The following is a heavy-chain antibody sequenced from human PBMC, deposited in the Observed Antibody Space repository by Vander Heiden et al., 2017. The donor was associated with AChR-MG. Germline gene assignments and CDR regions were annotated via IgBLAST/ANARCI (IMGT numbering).Heavy chain of an antibody. J-gene: IGHJ3*02. CDR1: GGTFSSYA. Sequence: QLVQSGPVVKNPVSSVTVTCKASGGTFSSYAISWVRQAPGQGLEGMGGIIPISGTANYAQKFQCRVTITADKSTSTAYMELSRLRSEDTAVYYCGRRGVLLWSRGAFDIWGQGTMVTVSS. V-gene: IGHV1-69*06. CDR2: IIPISGTA. D-gene: IGHD3-10*01. CDR3: GRRGVLLWSRGAFDI.